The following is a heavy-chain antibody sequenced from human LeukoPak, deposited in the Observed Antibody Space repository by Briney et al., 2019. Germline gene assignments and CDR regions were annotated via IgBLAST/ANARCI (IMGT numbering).Heavy chain of an antibody. D-gene: IGHD3-10*01. CDR3: ARKGPSVRYYYYYMDV. Sequence: PGGSLRLSCAASGFTFSSYSMNWVRQAPGKGLEWIGRIYTSGTTNYSPSLKSRVTISVDTSKNQFSLKLSSVTAADTAVYYCARKGPSVRYYYYYMDVWGKGTTVTVSS. CDR1: GFTFSSYS. V-gene: IGHV4-4*07. J-gene: IGHJ6*03. CDR2: IYTSGTT.